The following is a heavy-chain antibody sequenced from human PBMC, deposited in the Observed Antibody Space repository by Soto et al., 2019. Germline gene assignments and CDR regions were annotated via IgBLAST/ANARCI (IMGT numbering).Heavy chain of an antibody. Sequence: SETLSHTCPFSGCSIISGDYYWSWIRQPPGKGLEWIGYIYDSGSTYYNSSLKSRVNITLDTSKNQFSLKLTSVTAADTAVYYCARDNGVGPWGQGTLVTVPQ. D-gene: IGHD2-8*01. V-gene: IGHV4-30-4*01. CDR2: IYDSGST. J-gene: IGHJ5*02. CDR1: GCSIISGDYY. CDR3: ARDNGVGP.